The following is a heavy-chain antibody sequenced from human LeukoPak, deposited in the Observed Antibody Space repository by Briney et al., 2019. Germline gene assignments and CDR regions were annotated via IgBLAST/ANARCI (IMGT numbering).Heavy chain of an antibody. CDR1: GFRFSSYG. CDR2: IRSDSSNQ. Sequence: GGSLRLSCAASGFRFSSYGMHWVRQAPGKGPEWVAFIRSDSSNQYYADSVKGRFTISRDDAKNTLYLQMNSLRAEDTAVYYCVRGGESTWSWGQGTLVTVSS. V-gene: IGHV3-30*02. D-gene: IGHD2-15*01. CDR3: VRGGESTWS. J-gene: IGHJ5*02.